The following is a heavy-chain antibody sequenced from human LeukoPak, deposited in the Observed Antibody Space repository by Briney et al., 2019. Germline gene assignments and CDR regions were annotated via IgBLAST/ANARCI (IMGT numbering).Heavy chain of an antibody. Sequence: PSQTLSLTCTVSGGSISSGGYYWSWIRQHPGKGLEGIGYIYYSGSTYYNPSLKSRVTISVDTSKNQFSLKLSSVTAADTAVYYCARALGGYSGYDQRFDYWGQGTLVTVSS. D-gene: IGHD5-12*01. J-gene: IGHJ4*02. V-gene: IGHV4-31*03. CDR2: IYYSGST. CDR1: GGSISSGGYY. CDR3: ARALGGYSGYDQRFDY.